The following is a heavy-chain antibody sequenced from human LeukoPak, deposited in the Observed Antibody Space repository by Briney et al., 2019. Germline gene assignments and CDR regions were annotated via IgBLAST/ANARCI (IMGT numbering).Heavy chain of an antibody. Sequence: GASVKVSCKASGYTFTSYYMHWVRQAPGQGLEWMGIINPSGGSTSYAQKFQGRVTMTRDTSTGTVYMELSSLRSEDTAVYYCARDARRGYSGYRFDYWGQGTLVTVSS. D-gene: IGHD5-12*01. J-gene: IGHJ4*02. CDR3: ARDARRGYSGYRFDY. CDR1: GYTFTSYY. V-gene: IGHV1-46*01. CDR2: INPSGGST.